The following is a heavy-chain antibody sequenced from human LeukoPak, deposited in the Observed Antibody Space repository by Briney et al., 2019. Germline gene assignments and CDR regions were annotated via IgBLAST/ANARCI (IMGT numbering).Heavy chain of an antibody. CDR3: AKDLGWDSSGPDAFDI. CDR1: GFTFSSYS. D-gene: IGHD6-19*01. V-gene: IGHV3-23*01. J-gene: IGHJ3*02. Sequence: GGSLRLSCAASGFTFSSYSMNWVRQAPGKGLEWVSAISGSGGSTYYADSVKGRFTISRGNSKNTLYLQMNSLRAEDTAVYYCAKDLGWDSSGPDAFDIWGQGTMVTVSS. CDR2: ISGSGGST.